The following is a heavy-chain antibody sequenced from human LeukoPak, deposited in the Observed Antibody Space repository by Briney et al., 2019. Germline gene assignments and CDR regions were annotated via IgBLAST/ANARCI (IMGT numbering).Heavy chain of an antibody. CDR1: GFTFSSYE. CDR3: ARSVQWLPY. CDR2: ISGSGTTM. V-gene: IGHV3-48*03. D-gene: IGHD6-19*01. Sequence: GGFLRLSCVASGFTFSSYEMNWLRQSPGKGLEWVSYISGSGTTMYYADSVKGRFTISRDNAKNSLYLQMNSLRAEDTAIYYCARSVQWLPYWGQGTLVTVSS. J-gene: IGHJ4*02.